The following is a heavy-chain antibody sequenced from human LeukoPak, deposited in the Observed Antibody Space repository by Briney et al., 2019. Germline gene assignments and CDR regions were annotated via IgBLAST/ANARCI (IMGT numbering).Heavy chain of an antibody. Sequence: PGGSLRLSCAASGFTFSSFGMSWVRQAPGKGLEWVSGISGSGSYTYYADSVKGRFTISRNNSKNTVYLQMNSLRAEDTAVYYCVKWVLSVWSTGAFDIWGQGTMVTVSS. J-gene: IGHJ3*02. CDR1: GFTFSSFG. CDR2: ISGSGSYT. D-gene: IGHD6-19*01. CDR3: VKWVLSVWSTGAFDI. V-gene: IGHV3-23*01.